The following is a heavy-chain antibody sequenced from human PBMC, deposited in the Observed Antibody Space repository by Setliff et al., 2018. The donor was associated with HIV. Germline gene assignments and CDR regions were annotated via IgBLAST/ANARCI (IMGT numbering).Heavy chain of an antibody. J-gene: IGHJ3*01. Sequence: TLSLTCTVSGASISSGNYYWSWIRQPAGKGLEWIGRIYTSGSTNYNPSLKSRVTISLDTSKNQFSLKLSSVTAADTAVYYCARVQMAYAAFDVWGQGTMVTVSS. V-gene: IGHV4-61*02. D-gene: IGHD4-17*01. CDR1: GASISSGNYY. CDR3: ARVQMAYAAFDV. CDR2: IYTSGST.